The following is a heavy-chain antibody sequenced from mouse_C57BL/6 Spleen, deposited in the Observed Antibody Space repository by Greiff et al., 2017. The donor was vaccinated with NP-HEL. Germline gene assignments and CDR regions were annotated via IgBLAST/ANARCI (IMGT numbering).Heavy chain of an antibody. J-gene: IGHJ2*01. Sequence: EVQLMESEGGLVQPGSSMKLSCTASGFTFSDYYMAWVRQVPEQGLEWVANINYDGSSTNYLDSLKSRFIISRDNAKNILYLQMSSLKSEDTATYDCARDRGSSLPYFDYWGQGTTLTVSS. V-gene: IGHV5-16*01. CDR3: ARDRGSSLPYFDY. CDR2: INYDGSST. D-gene: IGHD1-1*01. CDR1: GFTFSDYY.